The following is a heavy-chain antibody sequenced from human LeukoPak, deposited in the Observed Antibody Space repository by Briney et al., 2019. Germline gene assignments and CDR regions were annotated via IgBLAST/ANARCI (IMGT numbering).Heavy chain of an antibody. V-gene: IGHV3-9*01. J-gene: IGHJ4*02. Sequence: GGSLRLSCAASGFTFDDYAMHWVRQAPGKGLEWVSGISWNSGSIGYADSVKGRFTISRDNAKNSLYLQMNSLRAEDTALYYCAKDKFYYGDYSAGFDYWGQGTLVTVSS. CDR1: GFTFDDYA. CDR2: ISWNSGSI. D-gene: IGHD4-17*01. CDR3: AKDKFYYGDYSAGFDY.